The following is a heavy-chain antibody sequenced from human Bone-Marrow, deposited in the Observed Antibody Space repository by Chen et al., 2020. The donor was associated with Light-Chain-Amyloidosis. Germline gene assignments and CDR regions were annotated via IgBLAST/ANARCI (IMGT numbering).Heavy chain of an antibody. CDR3: ARGVRGFGELLSRYRGYYYGMDV. D-gene: IGHD3-10*01. J-gene: IGHJ6*02. V-gene: IGHV4-34*01. CDR2: INHSGST. Sequence: QVQLQQWGAGLLKPSETLSLTCAVYGGSFSGYYWSWIRQPPGKGLEWIGEINHSGSTNYNPSLKSRVTISVDTSKNQFSLKLSSVTAADTAVYYCARGVRGFGELLSRYRGYYYGMDVWGQGTTVTVSS. CDR1: GGSFSGYY.